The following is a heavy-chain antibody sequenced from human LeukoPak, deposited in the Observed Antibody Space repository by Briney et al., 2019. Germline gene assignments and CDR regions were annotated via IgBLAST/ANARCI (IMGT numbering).Heavy chain of an antibody. CDR1: GFTFSSYA. CDR3: AREETLGYCSSTSCLTGMDV. CDR2: ISYDGSNK. V-gene: IGHV3-30-3*01. D-gene: IGHD2-2*01. J-gene: IGHJ6*02. Sequence: GRSLRLSCAASGFTFSSYAMHWVRQAPGKGLEWVAVISYDGSNKYYADSVKGRFTISRDNSKNTLYLQMNSLRAEDTAVYYCAREETLGYCSSTSCLTGMDVWGQGTTVTVSS.